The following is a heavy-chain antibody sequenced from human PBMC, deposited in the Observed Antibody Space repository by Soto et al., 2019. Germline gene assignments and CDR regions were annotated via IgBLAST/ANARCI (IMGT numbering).Heavy chain of an antibody. CDR3: ARGPRNGSFFDY. Sequence: ASVKVSCKASGYTFTSYDINWVRQATGQGLEWMGWMNPNSGNTGYAQKFQGRVTMTRNTSISTAYVELSSLRSEDTAVYYCARGPRNGSFFDYWGQGTLVTVSS. D-gene: IGHD1-26*01. CDR1: GYTFTSYD. V-gene: IGHV1-8*01. J-gene: IGHJ4*02. CDR2: MNPNSGNT.